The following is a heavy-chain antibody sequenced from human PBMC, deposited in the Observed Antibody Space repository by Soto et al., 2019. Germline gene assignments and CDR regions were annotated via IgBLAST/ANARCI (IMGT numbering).Heavy chain of an antibody. V-gene: IGHV1-24*01. J-gene: IGHJ4*02. Sequence: ASVKVSCKVSGYTLTELSMHWVRQAPGKGLEWMGGFDPEDGETIYAQKFQGRVTMTEDTSTDTAYMELSSLRSEDTAMDSCATVDYGACVDRGEGIYFDYWGQGTLVTVSS. D-gene: IGHD3-16*01. CDR3: ATVDYGACVDRGEGIYFDY. CDR2: FDPEDGET. CDR1: GYTLTELS.